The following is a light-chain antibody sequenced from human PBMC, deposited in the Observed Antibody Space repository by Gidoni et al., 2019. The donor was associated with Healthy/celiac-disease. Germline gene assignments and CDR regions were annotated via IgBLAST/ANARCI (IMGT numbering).Light chain of an antibody. CDR1: QDISNY. J-gene: IGKJ4*01. V-gene: IGKV1-33*01. CDR2: DAS. CDR3: QQYDNLPPTVT. Sequence: DIQMTQSPSSLSASVGDRVTITCQASQDISNYLNWYQQKPGKAPKLLIYDASNLETGVPSRFSGSGSGTDFTFTISSLQPEDIATYYCQQYDNLPPTVTFXGXTKVXIK.